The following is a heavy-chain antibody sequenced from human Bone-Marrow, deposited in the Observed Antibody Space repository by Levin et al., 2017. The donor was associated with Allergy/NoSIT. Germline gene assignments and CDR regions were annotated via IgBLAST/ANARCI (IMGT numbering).Heavy chain of an antibody. Sequence: PGGSLRLSCAASGFTFSRYAIHWVRQAPGMGLEWVSLISFDGNNEYYGASVKGRFAISRDNSRSTVFLQMNSLRAEDTAVYYCARDHPGSSNRGVFDSWGQGALVTVSS. CDR2: ISFDGNNE. D-gene: IGHD1-14*01. CDR1: GFTFSRYA. J-gene: IGHJ4*02. V-gene: IGHV3-30*09. CDR3: ARDHPGSSNRGVFDS.